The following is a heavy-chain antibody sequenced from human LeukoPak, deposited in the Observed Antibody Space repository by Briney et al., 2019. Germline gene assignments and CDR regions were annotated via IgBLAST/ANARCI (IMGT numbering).Heavy chain of an antibody. D-gene: IGHD2-2*01. CDR1: GYSFTSYW. CDR3: ARVSCSSTSCYAGGWFDP. CDR2: IYPGDSDT. Sequence: GESLKISCKGSGYSFTSYWIGWVRQMPGKGLEWMGIIYPGDSDTRYSPSFQGQVTISADKFISTAYLQWSSLKASDTAMYYCARVSCSSTSCYAGGWFDPWGQGTLVTVSS. J-gene: IGHJ5*02. V-gene: IGHV5-51*01.